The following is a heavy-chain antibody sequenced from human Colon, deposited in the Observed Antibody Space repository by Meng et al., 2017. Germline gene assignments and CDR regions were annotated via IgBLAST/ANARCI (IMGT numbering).Heavy chain of an antibody. CDR1: GFTFSSYE. D-gene: IGHD4-23*01. CDR2: ISSSGDTM. CDR3: ARVKGLRWHYFDY. J-gene: IGHJ4*02. V-gene: IGHV3-48*03. Sequence: GESLMISCAASGFTFSSYEMNWVRQAPGKGLEWISYISSSGDTMYYADSVKGRSTISRDNANNSLYLQMNSLRAEDTAVYYCARVKGLRWHYFDYWGQGTLVTVSS.